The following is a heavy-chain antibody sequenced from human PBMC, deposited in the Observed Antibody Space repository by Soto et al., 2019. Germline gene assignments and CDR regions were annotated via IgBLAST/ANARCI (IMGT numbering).Heavy chain of an antibody. V-gene: IGHV1-69*06. CDR2: IIPIFGTA. Sequence: QVQLVQSGAEVKKPGSSVKVSCKASGGTFSSYAISWVRQAPGQGLEWMGGIIPIFGTANYAQKFQGRVTITADKSTSTAYMELSSLSSEDTAVYYCARDLGYPPRDGYNLDDYWGQGTLVTVSS. CDR1: GGTFSSYA. J-gene: IGHJ4*02. CDR3: ARDLGYPPRDGYNLDDY. D-gene: IGHD5-12*01.